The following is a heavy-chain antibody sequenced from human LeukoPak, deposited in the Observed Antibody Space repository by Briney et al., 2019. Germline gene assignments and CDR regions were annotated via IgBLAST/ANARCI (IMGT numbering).Heavy chain of an antibody. V-gene: IGHV4-34*01. J-gene: IGHJ2*01. CDR2: INHSGST. CDR1: GGSFSGYY. D-gene: IGHD2-15*01. CDR3: ARGRIVVVVAATQRRYFDL. Sequence: SETLSLTCAVYGGSFSGYYGSWIRQPPGKGLEWIGEINHSGSTNYNPSLKSRVTISVDTSKNQFSLKLSSVTAADTAVYYCARGRIVVVVAATQRRYFDLWGRGTLVTVSS.